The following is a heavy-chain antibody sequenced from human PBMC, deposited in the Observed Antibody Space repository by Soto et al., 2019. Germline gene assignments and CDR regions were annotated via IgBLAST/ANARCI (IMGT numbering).Heavy chain of an antibody. Sequence: QVQLVQSGAEVKKPGASVKVSCKASGYTFTSYGISWVRQAPGQGLEWMGWISAYNGNTNYAQKLQGRVTMTTDTSTSTAYMELRSLRSDDTAVYYCARRYDILTGYYEGSNWFDPWGQGTLVTVSS. CDR2: ISAYNGNT. CDR1: GYTFTSYG. CDR3: ARRYDILTGYYEGSNWFDP. V-gene: IGHV1-18*01. D-gene: IGHD3-9*01. J-gene: IGHJ5*02.